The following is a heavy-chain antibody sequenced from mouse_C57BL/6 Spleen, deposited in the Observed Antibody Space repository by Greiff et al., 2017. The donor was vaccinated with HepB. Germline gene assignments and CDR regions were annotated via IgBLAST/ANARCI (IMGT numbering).Heavy chain of an antibody. Sequence: QVQLKQPGAELVKPGASVKLSCKASGYTFTSYWMHWVKQRPGQGLEWIGMIHPNSGSTNYNEKFKSKATLTVDKSSSTAYMQRSSLTSEDSAVYYCARRGPGAMDYWGQGTSVTVSS. CDR2: IHPNSGST. J-gene: IGHJ4*01. V-gene: IGHV1-64*01. CDR3: ARRGPGAMDY. CDR1: GYTFTSYW.